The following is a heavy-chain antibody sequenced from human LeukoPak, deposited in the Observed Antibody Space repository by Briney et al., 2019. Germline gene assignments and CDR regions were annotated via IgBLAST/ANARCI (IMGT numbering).Heavy chain of an antibody. Sequence: PGGSLRLSCAASGFTFDDYGMSWVCQAPGKGLEWVSGINWNGGSTGYADSVKGRFTISRDNAKDSLYLQMNSLRAEDTALYYCARGEACSSTSCYFSLVDYWGQGTLVTVSS. CDR2: INWNGGST. CDR1: GFTFDDYG. D-gene: IGHD2-2*01. V-gene: IGHV3-20*04. CDR3: ARGEACSSTSCYFSLVDY. J-gene: IGHJ4*02.